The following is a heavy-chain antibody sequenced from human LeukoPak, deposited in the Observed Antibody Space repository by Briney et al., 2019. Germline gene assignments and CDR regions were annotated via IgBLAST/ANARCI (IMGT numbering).Heavy chain of an antibody. CDR3: ARDLNSGCDDDAFDI. CDR2: ISYDGSNK. CDR1: GFTFSSYA. J-gene: IGHJ3*02. D-gene: IGHD5-12*01. V-gene: IGHV3-30*04. Sequence: GGSLRLSCAASGFTFSSYAMHWVRQAPGKGLEWVAVISYDGSNKYYADSVKGRFTISRDNSKNTLYLQMNSLRAEDTAVYYCARDLNSGCDDDAFDIWGQGTMVTVSS.